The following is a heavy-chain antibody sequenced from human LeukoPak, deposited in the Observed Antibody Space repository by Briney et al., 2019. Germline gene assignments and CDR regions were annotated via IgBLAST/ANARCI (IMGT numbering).Heavy chain of an antibody. V-gene: IGHV3-30*18. CDR3: AKDRYSYAFEYSDS. Sequence: GGSLRLSCAASGFTFSSYGMHWVRQAPGKGLEWVAVISYDGSNKYYADSVKGRFTISRDNSKNTLYLQMNSLRTEDTAVYYCAKDRYSYAFEYSDSWGQGTLVTVSS. J-gene: IGHJ4*02. CDR1: GFTFSSYG. D-gene: IGHD5-18*01. CDR2: ISYDGSNK.